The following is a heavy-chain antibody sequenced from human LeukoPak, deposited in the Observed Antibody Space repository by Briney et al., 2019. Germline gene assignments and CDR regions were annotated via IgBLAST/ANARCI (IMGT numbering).Heavy chain of an antibody. CDR1: GFTFSSYS. V-gene: IGHV3-21*01. J-gene: IGHJ4*02. D-gene: IGHD6-19*01. CDR2: ISSSSSYI. Sequence: KSGGSLRLSCAASGFTFSSYSMNWVRQAPGKGLEWVSSISSSSSYIYYADSVKGRFTISRDNAKNSLYLQMNSLRAEDTAVYYCAGSYSSGWYVRPLWGQGTLVTVSS. CDR3: AGSYSSGWYVRPL.